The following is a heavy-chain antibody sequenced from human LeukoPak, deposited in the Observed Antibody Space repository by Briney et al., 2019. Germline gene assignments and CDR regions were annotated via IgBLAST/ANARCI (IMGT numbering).Heavy chain of an antibody. Sequence: PGGSLRLSCGASGFTFSNYWMHWVRQAPGKGLVWVSRINGDGSSTSYADSVKGRFTISRDNAKNSLYLQMNSLRAEDTAVYYCARDRGGSYSLPFDYWGQGTLVTVSS. V-gene: IGHV3-74*01. CDR1: GFTFSNYW. CDR2: INGDGSST. CDR3: ARDRGGSYSLPFDY. D-gene: IGHD1-26*01. J-gene: IGHJ4*02.